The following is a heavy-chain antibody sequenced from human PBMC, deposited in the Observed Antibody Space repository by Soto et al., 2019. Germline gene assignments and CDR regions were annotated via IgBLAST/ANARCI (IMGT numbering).Heavy chain of an antibody. CDR2: IIPIFGTA. CDR3: ARDQMNYDFWSGYGTFYYYYGMDV. V-gene: IGHV1-69*01. D-gene: IGHD3-3*01. J-gene: IGHJ6*02. CDR1: GGTFSSYA. Sequence: QVQLVQSGAEVKKPGSSVKVSCKASGGTFSSYAISWVRQAPGQGLEWMGGIIPIFGTANYAQKFQGSVTITADESTSTAYMELSSLRSEDTAVYYCARDQMNYDFWSGYGTFYYYYGMDVWGQGTTVTVSS.